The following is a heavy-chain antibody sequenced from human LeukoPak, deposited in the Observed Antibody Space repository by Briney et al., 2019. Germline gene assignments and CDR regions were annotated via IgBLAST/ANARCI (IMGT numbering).Heavy chain of an antibody. V-gene: IGHV1-18*01. CDR1: GYTSTCYG. CDR3: AATYYYDSSGPKIGAFDI. J-gene: IGHJ3*02. D-gene: IGHD3-22*01. Sequence: ASVKVSCKASGYTSTCYGISWVRQAPGQGLEWMGWISAYNGNTNYAQKLQGRVTMTTDTSTSTAYMELRSLRSDDTAVYYCAATYYYDSSGPKIGAFDIWGQGTMVTVSS. CDR2: ISAYNGNT.